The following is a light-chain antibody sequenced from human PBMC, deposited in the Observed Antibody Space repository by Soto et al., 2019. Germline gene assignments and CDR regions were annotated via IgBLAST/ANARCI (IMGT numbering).Light chain of an antibody. CDR2: EVD. Sequence: QSALTQPPSASGSPGQSVAISCSGSSSINYNYVSWYQHHPGKAPQLIIYEVDKRPSGVPDRFSGSKSGNTVSLTVSGLRAEDEAYYYCSSYAGYNNLDVIFGGGTKLTVL. J-gene: IGLJ2*01. V-gene: IGLV2-8*01. CDR3: SSYAGYNNLDVI. CDR1: SSINYNY.